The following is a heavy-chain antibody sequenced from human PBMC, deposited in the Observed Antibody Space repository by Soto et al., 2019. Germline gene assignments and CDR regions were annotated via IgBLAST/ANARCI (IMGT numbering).Heavy chain of an antibody. CDR2: ILNSGAGT. V-gene: IGHV3-23*01. Sequence: PVGPLRLYWRAAGFPWSAYAMSWVLQAPGKGLEWVSTILNSGAGTYYPDSMMGRFTISRDNSKNTLYLEMNGLRAEDTAVYYCAKDFIQEWGQDYYYGMDVWGQGTTVTVS. D-gene: IGHD2-8*01. CDR3: AKDFIQEWGQDYYYGMDV. CDR1: GFPWSAYA. J-gene: IGHJ6*02.